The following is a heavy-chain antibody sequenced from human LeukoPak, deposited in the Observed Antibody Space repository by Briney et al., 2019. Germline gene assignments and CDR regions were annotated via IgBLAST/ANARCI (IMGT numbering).Heavy chain of an antibody. J-gene: IGHJ4*02. CDR2: INHSGST. Sequence: SETLSLTCAVYGGSLSGYYWSWIRQPPGKGLEWIGEINHSGSTNYNPSLKSRVTISVDTSKNQFSLKLSSVTAADTAVYYCARDEQGYSYGPFDYWGQGTLVTVSS. CDR3: ARDEQGYSYGPFDY. CDR1: GGSLSGYY. V-gene: IGHV4-34*01. D-gene: IGHD5-18*01.